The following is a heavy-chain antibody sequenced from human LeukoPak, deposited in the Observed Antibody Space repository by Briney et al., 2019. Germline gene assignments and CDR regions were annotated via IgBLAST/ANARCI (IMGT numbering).Heavy chain of an antibody. Sequence: PGGSLRLSCAAPGFTFSSYAMSWVRQAPGKGLEWVSAISGSGGSTYYADSVKGRFTISRDNSKNTLYLQMNSLRAEDTAVYYCARTQYSSSWSNTYYFDYWGQGTLVTVSS. V-gene: IGHV3-23*01. CDR3: ARTQYSSSWSNTYYFDY. CDR2: ISGSGGST. CDR1: GFTFSSYA. J-gene: IGHJ4*02. D-gene: IGHD6-13*01.